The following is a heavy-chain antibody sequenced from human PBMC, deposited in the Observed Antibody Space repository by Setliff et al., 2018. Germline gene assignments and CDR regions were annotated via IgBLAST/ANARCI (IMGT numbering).Heavy chain of an antibody. V-gene: IGHV3-11*04. J-gene: IGHJ6*02. CDR3: ARGDRWGYSYGPYYYGMDV. Sequence: GGSLRLSCAASGFTFSDYYMSWIRQAPGKGLEWVSYISSSGCTIYYADSVKGRFTISRDNAKNSLYLQMNSLRAEDTAVYYCARGDRWGYSYGPYYYGMDVWGQGTTVTVSS. CDR1: GFTFSDYY. CDR2: ISSSGCTI. D-gene: IGHD5-18*01.